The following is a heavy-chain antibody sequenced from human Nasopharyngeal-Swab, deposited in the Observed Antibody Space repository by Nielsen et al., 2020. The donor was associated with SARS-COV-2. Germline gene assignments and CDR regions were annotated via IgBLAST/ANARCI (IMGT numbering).Heavy chain of an antibody. CDR2: INHSGSA. D-gene: IGHD2-2*01. Sequence: SETLSLTCAVYGGSFSGYYWSWIRQPPGKGLEGIGEINHSGSANYNPSLKSRVTISVDTSKNQFSLKLSSVTAADTAVYYCARGLPDIVVVPAPSPFDPWGQGTLVTVSS. CDR3: ARGLPDIVVVPAPSPFDP. CDR1: GGSFSGYY. J-gene: IGHJ5*02. V-gene: IGHV4-34*01.